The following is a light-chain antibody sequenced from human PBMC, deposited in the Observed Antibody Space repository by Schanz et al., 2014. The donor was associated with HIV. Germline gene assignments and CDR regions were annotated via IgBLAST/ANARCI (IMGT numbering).Light chain of an antibody. Sequence: QSVLTQPPSASGSPGQSVTISCTGTSSDVGGYNYVSWYQQHPGKAPKLMIYDVTNRPSGVSNRFSGSKSGNTASLTVSGLQAEDEADYYCSSHAGSDKFGIFGGGTKLTVL. CDR3: SSHAGSDKFGI. CDR1: SSDVGGYNY. J-gene: IGLJ2*01. V-gene: IGLV2-8*01. CDR2: DVT.